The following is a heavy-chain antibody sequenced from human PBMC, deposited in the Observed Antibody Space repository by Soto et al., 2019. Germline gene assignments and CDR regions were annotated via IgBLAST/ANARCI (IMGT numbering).Heavy chain of an antibody. D-gene: IGHD2-21*02. CDR1: GFTFSSYG. J-gene: IGHJ4*02. V-gene: IGHV3-33*01. CDR2: IWYDGSNK. Sequence: QVQLVESGGGVVQPGRSLRLSCAASGFTFSSYGMHWVRQAPGKGLEWVAVIWYDGSNKYYADSVKGRFTISRDNSKNTLYLQMNSLRAEDTAVYYCARGWGGDCPGLDYWGQGTLFTVSS. CDR3: ARGWGGDCPGLDY.